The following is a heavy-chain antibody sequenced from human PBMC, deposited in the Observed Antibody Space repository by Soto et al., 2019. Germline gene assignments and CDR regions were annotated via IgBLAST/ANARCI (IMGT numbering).Heavy chain of an antibody. CDR2: ISYDGSNK. V-gene: IGHV3-30*18. Sequence: QVQLVESGGGVVQPGRSLRLSCAASGFTFSSYGMHWVRQAPGKGLEWVAVISYDGSNKYYADSVKGRFTISRDNSKNTLYLQMNSLRAEDTAVYYCAKDLGHGGRGAFDIWGQGTMVTVSP. D-gene: IGHD7-27*01. CDR3: AKDLGHGGRGAFDI. CDR1: GFTFSSYG. J-gene: IGHJ3*02.